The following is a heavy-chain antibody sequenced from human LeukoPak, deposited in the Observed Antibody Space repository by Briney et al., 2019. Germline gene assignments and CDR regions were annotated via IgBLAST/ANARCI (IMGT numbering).Heavy chain of an antibody. CDR2: IFYSGST. CDR3: ARLPYDIRVYYMDV. J-gene: IGHJ6*03. D-gene: IGHD2-21*01. Sequence: PSETLSLTCTVSSGSIISGSHYWGWIRQPPGKGLEWIGSIFYSGSTYQNSSLKSRVTISVDTSKNQFSLKVTSVTAADTAVYYCARLPYDIRVYYMDVWGKGTRSPSP. V-gene: IGHV4-39*07. CDR1: SGSIISGSHY.